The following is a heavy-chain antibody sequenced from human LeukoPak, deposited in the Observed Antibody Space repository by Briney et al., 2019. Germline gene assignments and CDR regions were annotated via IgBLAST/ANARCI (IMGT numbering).Heavy chain of an antibody. J-gene: IGHJ4*02. CDR3: AKEQLTSGYSFLTDY. CDR1: GFTLSSYG. D-gene: IGHD5-18*01. Sequence: GGSLRLSCAASGFTLSSYGMHWVRQAPGKGLEWVAVISYDDGSNKCYADSVKGRFTISRDNSKNTLYLQMNSLRAEDTAVYYCAKEQLTSGYSFLTDYWGQGTLVTVSS. CDR2: ISYDDGSNK. V-gene: IGHV3-30*18.